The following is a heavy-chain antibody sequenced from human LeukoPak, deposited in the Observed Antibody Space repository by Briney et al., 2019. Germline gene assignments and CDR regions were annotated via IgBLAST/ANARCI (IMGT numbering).Heavy chain of an antibody. V-gene: IGHV1-2*02. CDR1: GYTFTGYY. Sequence: ASVKVSCKAYGYTFTGYYIHWVRQAPGQGLEWMGWINPNSGGTNYAQKFQGRVTMTRDTSISTAYMELSRLRSDDTAVYYCARVHGRGIAAAGNPQQEKKYYGMDVWGQGTTVTVSS. J-gene: IGHJ6*02. D-gene: IGHD6-13*01. CDR2: INPNSGGT. CDR3: ARVHGRGIAAAGNPQQEKKYYGMDV.